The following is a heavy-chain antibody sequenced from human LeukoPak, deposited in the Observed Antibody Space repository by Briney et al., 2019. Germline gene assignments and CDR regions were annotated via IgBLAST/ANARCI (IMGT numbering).Heavy chain of an antibody. CDR3: ARSGGSVSHYARYYYYYMDV. Sequence: ASVKVSCKASGYTFTNYAINWVRQAPGQGLEWMGWINTNTGNPTYAQGFTGRFVFSLDTSVSTAYLQISSLKAEDTAVYYCARSGGSVSHYARYYYYYMDVWGKGTTVTVSS. J-gene: IGHJ6*03. CDR1: GYTFTNYA. V-gene: IGHV7-4-1*02. CDR2: INTNTGNP. D-gene: IGHD3-10*01.